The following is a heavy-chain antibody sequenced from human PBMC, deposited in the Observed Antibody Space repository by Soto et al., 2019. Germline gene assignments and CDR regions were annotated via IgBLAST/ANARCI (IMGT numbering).Heavy chain of an antibody. CDR1: GFTFNRYW. J-gene: IGHJ4*02. V-gene: IGHV3-7*01. CDR2: IKQDGSER. Sequence: EVQLVESGGGLVQPGGSLRLSCAASGFTFNRYWMGWVRQAPGKGPEWLANIKQDGSERYYVDSVKGRFTISRGNVKNSVDLQMNSLTAEDTAVYYCTRTISALPGGDYRGQGTLVTVSS. CDR3: TRTISALPGGDY. D-gene: IGHD6-6*01.